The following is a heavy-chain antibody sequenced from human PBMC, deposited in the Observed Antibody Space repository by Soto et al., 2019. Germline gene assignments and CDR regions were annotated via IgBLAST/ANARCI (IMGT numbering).Heavy chain of an antibody. CDR1: GGSISSYY. CDR2: IYYSGST. D-gene: IGHD2-8*01. CDR3: ARGGPLVLMVYAGDAFDI. J-gene: IGHJ3*02. Sequence: PSETLSLTCTVSGGSISSYYWSWIRQPPGKGLEWIGYIYYSGSTNYNPSLKSRVTISVDTSKNQFSLKLSSVTAADTAVYYCARGGPLVLMVYAGDAFDIWGQGTMVTVSS. V-gene: IGHV4-59*08.